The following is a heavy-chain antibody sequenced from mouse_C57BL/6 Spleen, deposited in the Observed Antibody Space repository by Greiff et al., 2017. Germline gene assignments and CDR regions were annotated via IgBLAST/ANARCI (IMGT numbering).Heavy chain of an antibody. CDR1: GYTFTSYW. Sequence: QVQLQQPGAELVRPGSSVKLSCKASGYTFTSYWMHWVKQRPIQGLEWIGNIDPSDSETHYNQKFKDKATLTVDKSSSTAYMQLISLTSEESAVYYCARSWGNYEGAMDYWGQGTSVTVSS. J-gene: IGHJ4*01. CDR3: ARSWGNYEGAMDY. CDR2: IDPSDSET. V-gene: IGHV1-52*01. D-gene: IGHD2-1*01.